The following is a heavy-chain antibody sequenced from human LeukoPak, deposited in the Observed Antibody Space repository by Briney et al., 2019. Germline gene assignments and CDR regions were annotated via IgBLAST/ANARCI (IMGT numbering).Heavy chain of an antibody. CDR2: ISSNGDKT. CDR1: GFTFRNYA. V-gene: IGHV3-64*01. CDR3: ARDAAGAYNWFDP. D-gene: IGHD6-25*01. Sequence: GGSLRLSCAASGFTFRNYAMYWVRQAPGKGLEYVSAISSNGDKTYYATSVKGRFTISRDNSENTLYLQMGSLSAEDMAVYYCARDAAGAYNWFDPWGQGTLVTVSS. J-gene: IGHJ5*02.